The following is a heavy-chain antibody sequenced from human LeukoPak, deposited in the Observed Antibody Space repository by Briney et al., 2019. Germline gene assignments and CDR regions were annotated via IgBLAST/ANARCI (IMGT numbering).Heavy chain of an antibody. V-gene: IGHV3-7*03. Sequence: GGSLRLSCAASGFTFSSYWMSWVRQAPGKGLKWVANIKQDGSEKYYVDSVKGRFTISRDNAKNSLYLQMNSLRVEDTAVYYCASLGGKWNYPFDNWGQGTLDTVSS. CDR2: IKQDGSEK. J-gene: IGHJ4*02. D-gene: IGHD1-7*01. CDR1: GFTFSSYW. CDR3: ASLGGKWNYPFDN.